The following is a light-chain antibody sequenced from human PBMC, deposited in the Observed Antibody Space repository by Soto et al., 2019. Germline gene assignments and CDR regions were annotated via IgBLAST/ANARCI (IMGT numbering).Light chain of an antibody. Sequence: AIRMTQSPSSLSASTGDRVTISCRASQGISSYLAWYQKKPGKAPKLLIYPASTLQSGVPSRFSGSGSGTDFTLTISCLQSEDFATYYCQQYYSYPRAFGQGTKVEIK. CDR3: QQYYSYPRA. J-gene: IGKJ1*01. CDR1: QGISSY. V-gene: IGKV1-8*01. CDR2: PAS.